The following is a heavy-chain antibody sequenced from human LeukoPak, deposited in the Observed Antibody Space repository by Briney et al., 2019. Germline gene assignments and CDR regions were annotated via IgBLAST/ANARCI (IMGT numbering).Heavy chain of an antibody. D-gene: IGHD6-13*01. V-gene: IGHV3-23*01. Sequence: GGSLRLSCAASGFTFSSHAMSWVRQAPGKGLEWVSAISGSGDNTYYADSVKGRFTISRDNSKNTLYLQMNSLRAKDTAVYYCAKPPPEYSGTWYSPPFDYWGQGTLVTVSS. J-gene: IGHJ4*02. CDR3: AKPPPEYSGTWYSPPFDY. CDR2: ISGSGDNT. CDR1: GFTFSSHA.